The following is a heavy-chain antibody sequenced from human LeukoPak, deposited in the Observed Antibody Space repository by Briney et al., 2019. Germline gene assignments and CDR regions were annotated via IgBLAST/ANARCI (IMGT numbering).Heavy chain of an antibody. D-gene: IGHD5-18*01. CDR2: IKRDGSET. Sequence: GGSLRLSCAPSGFTFSNHWMSWVRQAPGKGLEWVANIKRDGSETHYVDSVRGRFTISRDNAKNSLYLQMNSLRGEDTALYYCARARTGYSFGYAFDFWGQGTLVTVSS. CDR3: ARARTGYSFGYAFDF. J-gene: IGHJ4*02. V-gene: IGHV3-7*05. CDR1: GFTFSNHW.